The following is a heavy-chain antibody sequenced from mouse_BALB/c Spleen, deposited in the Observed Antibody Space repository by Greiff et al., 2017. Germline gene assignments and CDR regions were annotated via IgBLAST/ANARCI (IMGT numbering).Heavy chain of an antibody. V-gene: IGHV1-9*01. CDR1: GYTFTSYW. CDR3: ARGYYFDY. J-gene: IGHJ2*01. CDR2: ILPGSGST. Sequence: VQLQQPGAELVKPGASVKLSCKASGYTFTSYWMHWVKQRPGQGLEWIGEILPGSGSTNYNEKFKGKATFTADTSSNTAYMQLSSLTSEDSAVYYCARGYYFDYWGQGTTLTVSS.